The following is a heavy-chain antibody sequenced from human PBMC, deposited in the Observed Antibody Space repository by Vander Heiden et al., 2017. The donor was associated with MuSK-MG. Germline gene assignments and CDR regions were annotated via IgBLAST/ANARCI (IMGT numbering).Heavy chain of an antibody. D-gene: IGHD5-18*01. CDR2: IYYRGNT. CDR3: ARDPGYSYGQFDY. CDR1: GGPISSYY. Sequence: QVQLQESGPGLVKPSETLSLTCTVPGGPISSYYWNWIRQPPAKALECIGYIYYRGNTNYNPSLKSRVTISVDTSNIQCSLKLSSVTAADTAVYYCARDPGYSYGQFDYWGQGTLVTVSS. J-gene: IGHJ4*02. V-gene: IGHV4-59*01.